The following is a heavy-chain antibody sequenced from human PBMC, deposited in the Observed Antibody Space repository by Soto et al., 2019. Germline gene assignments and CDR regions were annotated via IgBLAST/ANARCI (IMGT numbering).Heavy chain of an antibody. D-gene: IGHD6-19*01. J-gene: IGHJ6*02. V-gene: IGHV5-10-1*01. CDR2: IDPSDSYT. Sequence: GESLKISCKGSGYSFTSYWISWMRQMPGKGLEWMGRIDPSDSYTNYSPSFQGHVTISADKSISTAYLQWSSLKASDTAMFYFARGPSSGWYSGDYYGMDVWGQGTTVTVSS. CDR3: ARGPSSGWYSGDYYGMDV. CDR1: GYSFTSYW.